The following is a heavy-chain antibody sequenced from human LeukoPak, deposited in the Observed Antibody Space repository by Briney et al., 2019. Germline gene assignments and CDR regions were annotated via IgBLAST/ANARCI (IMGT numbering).Heavy chain of an antibody. CDR1: GFTFSSYG. D-gene: IGHD2-2*01. V-gene: IGHV3-33*01. Sequence: PGRSLRLSCAASGFTFSSYGMHWVRQAPGKGLEWVAVIWYDGSNKYYADSVKGRFTISGDNSKNTLYLQMNSLRAEDTAVYYCARDKYCSSTSCYVVRDYYYGMDVWGQGTTVTVSS. CDR3: ARDKYCSSTSCYVVRDYYYGMDV. CDR2: IWYDGSNK. J-gene: IGHJ6*02.